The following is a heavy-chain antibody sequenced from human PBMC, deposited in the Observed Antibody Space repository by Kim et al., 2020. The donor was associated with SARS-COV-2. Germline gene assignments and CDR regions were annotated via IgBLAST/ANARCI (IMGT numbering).Heavy chain of an antibody. J-gene: IGHJ5*01. CDR3: AKERVGRGLGRHTES. CDR2: IGVGGST. Sequence: GGSLRLSCTASGFTFSNSGMAWVRQAPGKGKEWVSAIGVGGSTFYPDSVRGRLIISRDNSENTLHLQMNSLRAEDTAIYYCAKERVGRGLGRHTESWG. CDR1: GFTFSNSG. V-gene: IGHV3-23*01. D-gene: IGHD1-26*01.